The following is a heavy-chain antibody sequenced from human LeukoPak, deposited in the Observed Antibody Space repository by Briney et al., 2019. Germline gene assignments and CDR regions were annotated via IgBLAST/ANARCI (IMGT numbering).Heavy chain of an antibody. CDR2: INPNSGGT. D-gene: IGHD3-10*01. Sequence: GASVKVSCKASGYTFTGYYMHWVRQAPGQGLEWMGWINPNSGGTNYAQKFQGRVTMTRDTSISTAYMELSRLRSDDTAVYYCASTLVRGVLYYFDYWGQGTLVTVSS. J-gene: IGHJ4*02. CDR1: GYTFTGYY. V-gene: IGHV1-2*02. CDR3: ASTLVRGVLYYFDY.